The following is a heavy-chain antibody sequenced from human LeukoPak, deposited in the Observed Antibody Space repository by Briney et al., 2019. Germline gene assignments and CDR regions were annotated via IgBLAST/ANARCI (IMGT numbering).Heavy chain of an antibody. CDR3: ARGLSGWYSPFDY. CDR2: IIPNSGGT. Sequence: ASVKVSCKASGYTFTDYYMHWVRQAPGQGLEWMGWIIPNSGGTSYAQKFQGRVTMTRDTSISTAYMELSRLRSDDTAVYYCARGLSGWYSPFDYWGQGTLVTVSS. D-gene: IGHD6-19*01. V-gene: IGHV1-2*02. CDR1: GYTFTDYY. J-gene: IGHJ4*02.